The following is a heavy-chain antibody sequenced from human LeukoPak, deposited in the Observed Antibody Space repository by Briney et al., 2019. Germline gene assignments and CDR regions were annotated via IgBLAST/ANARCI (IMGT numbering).Heavy chain of an antibody. D-gene: IGHD3-22*01. J-gene: IGHJ4*02. V-gene: IGHV1-69*04. CDR3: ARFGDYYDSSGPYYFDY. CDR2: IIPILGIA. CDR1: GGTFSSYA. Sequence: ASVKVSCKASGGTFSSYAISWVRQAPGQGLEWMGRIIPILGIANYAQKFQGRVTITADKSTSTAYMELSSLRSEDTAVDYCARFGDYYDSSGPYYFDYWGQGTLVTVSS.